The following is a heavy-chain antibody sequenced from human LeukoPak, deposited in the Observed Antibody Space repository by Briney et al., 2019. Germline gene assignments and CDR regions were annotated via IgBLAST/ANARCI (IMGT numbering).Heavy chain of an antibody. CDR3: AKSGYNRFDY. D-gene: IGHD5-24*01. CDR2: ISGSGGST. V-gene: IGHV3-23*01. Sequence: GGSLRLSCAASGLTFSSYGMSWVRQAPGKGLEWVSAISGSGGSTYYADSVEGRFTISRDNSKNTLYLQMNSLRAEDTAVYYRAKSGYNRFDYWGQGTLVTVSS. CDR1: GLTFSSYG. J-gene: IGHJ4*02.